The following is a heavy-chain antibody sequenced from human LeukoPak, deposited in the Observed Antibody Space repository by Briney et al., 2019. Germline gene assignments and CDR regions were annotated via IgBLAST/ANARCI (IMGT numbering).Heavy chain of an antibody. J-gene: IGHJ4*02. CDR2: ISGSGGNT. CDR3: AKDQRDNILTTYPYIFWDY. D-gene: IGHD3-9*01. CDR1: EFTFNTYA. Sequence: GGSLRLSCAASEFTFNTYAMSWVRQAPGKGLEWVSSISGSGGNTYYADSVKGRFTISRDNSKNTLYLQMNSLRAEDTAVYYCAKDQRDNILTTYPYIFWDYWGQGTLVTVSS. V-gene: IGHV3-23*01.